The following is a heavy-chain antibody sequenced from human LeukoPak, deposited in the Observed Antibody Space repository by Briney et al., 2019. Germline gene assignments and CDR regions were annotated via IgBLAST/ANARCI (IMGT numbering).Heavy chain of an antibody. J-gene: IGHJ4*02. CDR2: IYYSGST. CDR3: ARWPYYDILTGYRRIGLFDY. Sequence: SETLFLTCTVPGGSISSYYWSWIRQPPGKVLERIGHIYYSGSTNYNPSLKSRVTISVDTSKNHFSLKLSSVTAADTAVYYCARWPYYDILTGYRRIGLFDYWGQGTLVTVSS. D-gene: IGHD3-9*01. V-gene: IGHV4-59*12. CDR1: GGSISSYY.